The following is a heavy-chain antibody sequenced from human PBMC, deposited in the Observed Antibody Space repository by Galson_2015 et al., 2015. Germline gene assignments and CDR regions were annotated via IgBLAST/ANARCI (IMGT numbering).Heavy chain of an antibody. CDR3: AKPEFSYYYDSSGYPGGAFDI. D-gene: IGHD3-22*01. CDR2: ISGSGGST. Sequence: SLRLSCAASGFTFSSYAMSWVRQAPGKGLEWVSAISGSGGSTYYADSVKGRFTISRDNSKNTLYLQMNSLRAEDTAVYYCAKPEFSYYYDSSGYPGGAFDIWGQGTMVTVSS. J-gene: IGHJ3*02. CDR1: GFTFSSYA. V-gene: IGHV3-23*01.